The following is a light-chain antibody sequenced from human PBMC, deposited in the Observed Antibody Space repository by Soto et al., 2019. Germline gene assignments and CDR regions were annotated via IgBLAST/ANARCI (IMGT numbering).Light chain of an antibody. J-gene: IGKJ5*01. CDR3: QQSYTTPIT. CDR1: QGISNY. CDR2: AAS. Sequence: SPASLSASQGYGVTITCRASQGISNYLAWYQQKPGQVPKLLIYAASTLQSGVPSRFSGSGSGTDFTLTISSLQPEDFATYYCQQSYTTPITFGQGTRLAN. V-gene: IGKV1-27*01.